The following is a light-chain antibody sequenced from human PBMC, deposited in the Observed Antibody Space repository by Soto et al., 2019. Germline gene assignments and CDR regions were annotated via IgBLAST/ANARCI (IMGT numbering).Light chain of an antibody. J-gene: IGLJ1*01. CDR1: SSDVGGYNY. CDR2: EVS. V-gene: IGLV2-8*01. CDR3: CSYAGSNTHYV. Sequence: QSVLTQPPSASGSPGQSVTISCTGTSSDVGGYNYVSWYQQHPGKAPKLMIYEVSKRPSGVPDRFSGSKSGNTASLTVSGLQAEDEAEYYCCSYAGSNTHYVFGTGTK.